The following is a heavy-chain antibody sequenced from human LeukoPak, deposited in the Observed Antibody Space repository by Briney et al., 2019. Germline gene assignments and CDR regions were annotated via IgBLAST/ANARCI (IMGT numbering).Heavy chain of an antibody. V-gene: IGHV3-66*01. CDR3: ARDQKVSVPMRRSSGHYYYNFYMDV. D-gene: IGHD2-2*01. CDR1: GITFSSSY. J-gene: IGHJ6*03. Sequence: GGSLRLSCAASGITFSSSYMAWVRQAPAKGLEWVSAIHGGIKIYYADSVKGRFSISRDNSKNTLYLQMNSLRAEDTAVYYCARDQKVSVPMRRSSGHYYYNFYMDVWGKGTTVTVSS. CDR2: IHGGIKI.